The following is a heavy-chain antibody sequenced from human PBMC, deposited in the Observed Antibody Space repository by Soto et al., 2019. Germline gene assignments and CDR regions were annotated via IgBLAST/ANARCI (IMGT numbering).Heavy chain of an antibody. Sequence: PSETLSLTCTVSGGSISSYYWSWIRQPPGKGLEWIGYIYYSGSTNYNPSFKSRVTISVDTSKNQFSLKLSSVTAADTAVYYCARRYGSFFDIWGQGTMVTVSS. CDR3: ARRYGSFFDI. J-gene: IGHJ3*02. D-gene: IGHD3-10*01. V-gene: IGHV4-59*08. CDR2: IYYSGST. CDR1: GGSISSYY.